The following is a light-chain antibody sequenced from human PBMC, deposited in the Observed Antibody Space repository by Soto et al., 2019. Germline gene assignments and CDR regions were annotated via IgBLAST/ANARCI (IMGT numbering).Light chain of an antibody. CDR3: AAWDDSRSGVV. V-gene: IGLV1-47*01. CDR1: SSNIGSNY. Sequence: QSVLTQPPSASGTPGQRVTISCSGSSSNIGSNYVYWYQQLPGTAPKLLIYRNNQRPSGVPDRFSCSKSGTSASLAISGLRSEDEYNYYCAAWDDSRSGVVFGGGTKVT. CDR2: RNN. J-gene: IGLJ3*02.